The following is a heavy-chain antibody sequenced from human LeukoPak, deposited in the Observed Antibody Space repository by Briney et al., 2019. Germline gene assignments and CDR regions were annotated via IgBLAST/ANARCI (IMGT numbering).Heavy chain of an antibody. CDR1: GGSFSGYY. CDR3: ARERRYYYDSSGPWDY. Sequence: PSETLSLTCAVYGGSFSGYYWSWIRQPPGKGLEWIGEINHSGSTNYNPSLKSRVTISVDTSKNQFSLKLSSVTAADTAVYYCARERRYYYDSSGPWDYWGQGTLVTVSS. V-gene: IGHV4-34*01. D-gene: IGHD3-22*01. CDR2: INHSGST. J-gene: IGHJ4*02.